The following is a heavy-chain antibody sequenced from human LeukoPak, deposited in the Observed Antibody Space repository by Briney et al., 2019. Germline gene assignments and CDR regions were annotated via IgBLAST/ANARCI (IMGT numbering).Heavy chain of an antibody. D-gene: IGHD6-19*01. CDR1: DGSISNYY. CDR3: ARNSAVATSRSWFDP. J-gene: IGHJ5*02. CDR2: AYDSGST. Sequence: SETLSLTCSVFDGSISNYYWSWIRQPPGKGLEWIGYAYDSGSTAYNPTLESRVTISVDTSKNQFSMKLTAVTAADAAVYYCARNSAVATSRSWFDPWGQGTLVTAS. V-gene: IGHV4-59*08.